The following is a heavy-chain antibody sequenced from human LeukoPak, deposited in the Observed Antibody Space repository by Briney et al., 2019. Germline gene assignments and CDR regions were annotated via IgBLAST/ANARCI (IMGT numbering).Heavy chain of an antibody. D-gene: IGHD3-22*01. V-gene: IGHV3-7*01. CDR2: IKQEGSEK. Sequence: GGSLRLSCAASGLTSSSYWMSWVRQAPGKGLEWVANIKQEGSEKYYVVCVKGRFTNSRDNAKNSLYLQMNSLRAEDTAVYYCARGFDSSGYYRSPIDYWGQGTLVTVSS. CDR1: GLTSSSYW. CDR3: ARGFDSSGYYRSPIDY. J-gene: IGHJ4*02.